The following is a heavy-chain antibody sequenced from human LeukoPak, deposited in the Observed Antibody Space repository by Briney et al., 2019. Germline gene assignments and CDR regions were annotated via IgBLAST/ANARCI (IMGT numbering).Heavy chain of an antibody. CDR1: GYDFTSVG. CDR2: IIPIFGTA. J-gene: IGHJ4*02. D-gene: IGHD3-9*01. V-gene: IGHV1-69*13. CDR3: ARDRGWLVGEYYDILTGFDY. Sequence: SVKVSCKASGYDFTSVGITWVRQAPGQGLEWMGGIIPIFGTANYAQKFQGRVAITADESTSTAYMELSSLRSEDTAVYYCARDRGWLVGEYYDILTGFDYWGQGTLVTVSS.